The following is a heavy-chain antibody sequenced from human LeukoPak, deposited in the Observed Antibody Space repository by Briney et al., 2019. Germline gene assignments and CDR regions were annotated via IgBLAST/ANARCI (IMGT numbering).Heavy chain of an antibody. J-gene: IGHJ4*02. V-gene: IGHV4-39*01. D-gene: IGHD3-22*01. CDR1: GDSIGSSSCY. CDR3: ARPGGNYLRSPFDF. Sequence: PSETLSLTCTVSGDSIGSSSCYWGWIRQSPGKGLEWIGSVFHSGSTYYNPSLKGRVTIFVDTSKNQFSLKLTSVTAVDTAVYYCARPGGNYLRSPFDFWGQGTLVTVSS. CDR2: VFHSGST.